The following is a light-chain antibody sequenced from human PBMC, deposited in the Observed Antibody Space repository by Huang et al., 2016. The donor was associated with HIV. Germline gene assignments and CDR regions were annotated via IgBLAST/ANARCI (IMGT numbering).Light chain of an antibody. V-gene: IGKV2-28*01. CDR1: QSLLHGNGYNY. CDR3: MQALQTPFT. Sequence: DIVLTQSPLSLPVTPGEPASISCRSSQSLLHGNGYNYLDWYLQKPGQSPQLLIFLGSNRASGVPDRFGGSGSGTDFSLEISRVEAEDVGVYYCMQALQTPFTFGGGTKVEIK. CDR2: LGS. J-gene: IGKJ4*01.